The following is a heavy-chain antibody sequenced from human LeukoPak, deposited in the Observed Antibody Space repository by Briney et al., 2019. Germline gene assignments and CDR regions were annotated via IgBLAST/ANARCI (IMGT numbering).Heavy chain of an antibody. CDR2: IYHSGST. Sequence: SETLSLTCAVSGGSISSGGYSWSWIRQPPGKGLGWIGYIYHSGSTYYNPSLKSRVTISVDRSKNQFSLKLSSVTAADTAVYYCARVGSSGYYQNWFDPWGQGTLVTVSS. V-gene: IGHV4-30-2*01. D-gene: IGHD3-22*01. J-gene: IGHJ5*02. CDR1: GGSISSGGYS. CDR3: ARVGSSGYYQNWFDP.